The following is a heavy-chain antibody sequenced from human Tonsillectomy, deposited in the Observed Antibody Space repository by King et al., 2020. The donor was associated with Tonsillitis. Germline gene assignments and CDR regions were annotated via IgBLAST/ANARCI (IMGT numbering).Heavy chain of an antibody. V-gene: IGHV1-69*09. CDR2: IIPILGIA. CDR3: ASGDRRGIAAASD. CDR1: GGTFSSYA. Sequence: QLVQSGAEVKKPGSSVKVSCKASGGTFSSYAISWVRQAPGQGLEWMGRIIPILGIANSAQKFQGRVTITADKSTSTAYMELSSLRSEDTAIYYCASGDRRGIAAASDWGQGTLVTVSS. J-gene: IGHJ4*02. D-gene: IGHD6-13*01.